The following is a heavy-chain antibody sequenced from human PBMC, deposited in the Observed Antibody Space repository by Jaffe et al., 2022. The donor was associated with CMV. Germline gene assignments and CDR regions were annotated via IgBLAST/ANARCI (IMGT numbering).Heavy chain of an antibody. D-gene: IGHD5-12*01. CDR1: GYTFTSYY. J-gene: IGHJ4*02. Sequence: QVQLVQSGAEVKKPGASVKVSCKASGYTFTSYYMHWVRQAPGQGLEWMGIINPSGGSTSYAQKFQGRVTMTRDTSTSTVYMELSSLRSEDTAVYYCARDREYSGYDQNPIGAFDYWGQGTLVTVSS. V-gene: IGHV1-46*01. CDR3: ARDREYSGYDQNPIGAFDY. CDR2: INPSGGST.